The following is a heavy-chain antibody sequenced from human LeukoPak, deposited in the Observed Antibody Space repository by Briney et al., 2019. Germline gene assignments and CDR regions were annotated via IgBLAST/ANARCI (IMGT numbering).Heavy chain of an antibody. V-gene: IGHV5-51*01. CDR2: AYPGDSDT. J-gene: IGHJ5*02. CDR1: GYIFTNYW. CDR3: ASQPVFAA. Sequence: VESLKISFNCSGYIFTNYWGARVRQTPGKGLEWMGIAYPGDSDTRYSPSFQGQVTISADKSINTTYLQWGSLRASDTAMYYCASQPVFAAWGQGTLVTVSS. D-gene: IGHD3-16*01.